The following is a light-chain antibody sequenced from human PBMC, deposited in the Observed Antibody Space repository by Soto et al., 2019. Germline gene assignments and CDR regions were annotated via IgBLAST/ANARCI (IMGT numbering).Light chain of an antibody. V-gene: IGLV2-8*01. CDR2: EVS. CDR1: SSDVGGYNY. J-gene: IGLJ1*01. Sequence: QSVLTQPPSASGSPGQSVTISCTGTSSDVGGYNYVSWYQQHPGKAPKLMIYEVSKRPSGVPDRFSGSKSGNTASLTVSGLQADDEADYYCSSYAGSNNYVCGTGTKSPT. CDR3: SSYAGSNNYV.